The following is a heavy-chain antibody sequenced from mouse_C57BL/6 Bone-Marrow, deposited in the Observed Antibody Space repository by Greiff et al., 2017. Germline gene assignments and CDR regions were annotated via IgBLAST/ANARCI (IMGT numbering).Heavy chain of an antibody. J-gene: IGHJ4*01. CDR2: ISSGGSYT. D-gene: IGHD2-4*01. CDR1: GFTFSSYG. Sequence: EVQVVESGGDLVKPGGSLKLSCAASGFTFSSYGMSWVRQTPDKRLEWVATISSGGSYTYYPDSVKGRFTISRDNAKNTLYLQMSSLKSEDTAMYYGARRAYYDYDEAMDYWGQGTSVTVSS. V-gene: IGHV5-6*01. CDR3: ARRAYYDYDEAMDY.